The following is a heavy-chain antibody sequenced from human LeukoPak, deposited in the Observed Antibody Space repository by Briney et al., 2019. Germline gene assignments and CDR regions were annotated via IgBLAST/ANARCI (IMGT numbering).Heavy chain of an antibody. J-gene: IGHJ6*03. Sequence: GGSLRLSCAASGLTVSSNYISWVRQAPGKGLEWVSVIYSCGSTYYADSVKGRFTISRDNSKNTLYLQMNSLRAEDTAVYYCARPQSIYYYYMDVWGKGTTVTVSS. CDR1: GLTVSSNY. CDR2: IYSCGST. V-gene: IGHV3-66*03. CDR3: ARPQSIYYYYMDV.